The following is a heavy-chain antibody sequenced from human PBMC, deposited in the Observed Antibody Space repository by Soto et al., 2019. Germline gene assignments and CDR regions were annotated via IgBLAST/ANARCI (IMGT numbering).Heavy chain of an antibody. J-gene: IGHJ6*02. CDR1: GFTFSSYA. CDR3: AKFYYGDYSYYYYGMDV. V-gene: IGHV3-23*01. Sequence: EVQVLESGGGLVQPGGSLRLSCAASGFTFSSYAMSWVRQAPGKGLEWVSAISGSGDSTRYADSVQGRFTISRDTSKHTRYLQMNSLGAEDTAVYYCAKFYYGDYSYYYYGMDVWGQGTTVTVSS. D-gene: IGHD4-17*01. CDR2: ISGSGDST.